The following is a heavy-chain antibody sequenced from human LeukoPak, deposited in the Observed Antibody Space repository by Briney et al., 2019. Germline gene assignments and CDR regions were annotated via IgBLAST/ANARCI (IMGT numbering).Heavy chain of an antibody. CDR2: ISSDGSNT. V-gene: IGHV3-74*01. Sequence: GGSLRLSCAASGFTFSTYWMHWVRQAPGTGLVWVSLISSDGSNTNYADSVKGRFTISRDNAKNTLYLQMNSLRADDTAVYYCAKDGSYYFDYWGQGTLVTVSS. CDR3: AKDGSYYFDY. J-gene: IGHJ4*02. CDR1: GFTFSTYW.